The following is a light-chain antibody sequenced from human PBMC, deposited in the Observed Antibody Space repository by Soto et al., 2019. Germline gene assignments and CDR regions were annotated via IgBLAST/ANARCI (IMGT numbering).Light chain of an antibody. J-gene: IGLJ1*01. CDR1: SSDVGGYNY. V-gene: IGLV2-8*01. CDR2: DIS. CDR3: SSYAGSNNNYV. Sequence: QSMLTQPPSPSGSPGQSVTISCTGTSSDVGGYNYVSWYQQHPGKAPKLMIYDISTLPSGLPILFSGSTPGKTASPPSSGLQAEDEADYYCSSYAGSNNNYVFGTGTKVTVL.